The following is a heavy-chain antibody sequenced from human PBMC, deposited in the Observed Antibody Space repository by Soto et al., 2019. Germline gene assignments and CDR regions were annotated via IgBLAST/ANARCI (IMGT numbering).Heavy chain of an antibody. CDR2: IYHTGST. V-gene: IGHV4-4*02. CDR3: ADRPIVGAAI. CDR1: GGSISNSNW. Sequence: QVQLQESGPGLVKPSGTLSLTCGVFGGSISNSNWWTWVRQPPGKGLEWIGEIYHTGSTNYNSSLMRRVTISLDKPNNQFSLKLSSVTAADTAVYYCADRPIVGAAIWGQGTLVTVSS. J-gene: IGHJ4*02. D-gene: IGHD1-26*01.